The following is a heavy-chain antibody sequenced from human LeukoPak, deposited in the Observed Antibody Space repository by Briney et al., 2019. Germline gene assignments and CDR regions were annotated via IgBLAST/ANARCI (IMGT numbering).Heavy chain of an antibody. D-gene: IGHD2-8*01. Sequence: PGGSLRLSCAGSGFTFSSYAMSWVRQAPGKGLEWVSAISDTGATTYDADSVKGRFTISRDNSRSTLYLQMNSLRAEDTALYYCAKDTSIGRYCTNGVCSPFDYWGQGNLVTVSS. V-gene: IGHV3-23*01. CDR1: GFTFSSYA. CDR3: AKDTSIGRYCTNGVCSPFDY. J-gene: IGHJ4*02. CDR2: ISDTGATT.